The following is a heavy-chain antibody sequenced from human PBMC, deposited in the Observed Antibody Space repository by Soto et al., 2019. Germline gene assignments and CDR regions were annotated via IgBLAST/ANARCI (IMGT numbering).Heavy chain of an antibody. V-gene: IGHV4-39*01. J-gene: IGHJ6*02. CDR3: ARSYYDFWSGYLGYYGMDV. D-gene: IGHD3-3*01. Sequence: SETLSLTCTVSGGSISSSSYYWGWIRQPPGKGLERIGSIYYSGSTYYNTSLKSRVTISVDTSKNQFSLKLSSVTAADTAVYYCARSYYDFWSGYLGYYGMDVWGQGTTVTVSS. CDR2: IYYSGST. CDR1: GGSISSSSYY.